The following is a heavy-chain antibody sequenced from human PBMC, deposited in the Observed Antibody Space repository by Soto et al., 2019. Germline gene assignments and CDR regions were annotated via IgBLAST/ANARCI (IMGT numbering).Heavy chain of an antibody. CDR1: GFTFISYG. CDR2: IWYDGSNK. Sequence: GGSLRLSCASSGFTFISYGMHWVRQAPGKGLEWVAVIWYDGSNKYYADSVKGRFTISRDNSKNTLYLQMNSLRAEDTAVYYCARDLITLSLWYYYGMDVWGQGTTVTVSS. D-gene: IGHD3-22*01. J-gene: IGHJ6*02. V-gene: IGHV3-33*01. CDR3: ARDLITLSLWYYYGMDV.